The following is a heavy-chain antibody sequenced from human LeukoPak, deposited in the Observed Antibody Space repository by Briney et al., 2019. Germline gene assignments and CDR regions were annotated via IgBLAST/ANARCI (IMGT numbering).Heavy chain of an antibody. CDR1: GFTFSSYA. V-gene: IGHV3-23*01. J-gene: IGHJ4*02. CDR3: AKSGVRYYDSSGYYEDLDY. CDR2: ISGSGGST. D-gene: IGHD3-22*01. Sequence: PGGSLRLSCAASGFTFSSYAMSWVRQAPGKGLGWVSAISGSGGSTYYADSVKGRFTISRDNSKNTLYLQMNSLRAEDTAVYYCAKSGVRYYDSSGYYEDLDYWGQGTLVTVSS.